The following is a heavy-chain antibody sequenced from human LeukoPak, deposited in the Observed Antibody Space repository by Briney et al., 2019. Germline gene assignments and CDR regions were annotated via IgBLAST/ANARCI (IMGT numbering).Heavy chain of an antibody. CDR2: ISCDGSNK. V-gene: IGHV3-30*03. Sequence: GRSLRLSCAASGFTFSSYGMHWVRQAPGKGLEWVAVISCDGSNKYYADSVKGRFTISRDNSKNTLYLQMNSLRAEDTAVYYCATGEVMGYWGQGTLVTVSS. CDR3: ATGEVMGY. CDR1: GFTFSSYG. J-gene: IGHJ4*02. D-gene: IGHD3-10*01.